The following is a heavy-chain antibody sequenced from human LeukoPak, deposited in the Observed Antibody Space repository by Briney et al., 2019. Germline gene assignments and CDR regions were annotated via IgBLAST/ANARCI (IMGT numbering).Heavy chain of an antibody. Sequence: GGSLRLSCAASGFTFGDYGMHWVRHAPGKGLEWVSLISGDGGSTYYADSVKGRFTISRDNSKNSLYLQMNSLRTEDTALYYRAKAISGGSYFGGDYYYYVMDVWGQGTTVTVSS. CDR2: ISGDGGST. J-gene: IGHJ6*02. CDR1: GFTFGDYG. V-gene: IGHV3-43*02. D-gene: IGHD1-26*01. CDR3: AKAISGGSYFGGDYYYYVMDV.